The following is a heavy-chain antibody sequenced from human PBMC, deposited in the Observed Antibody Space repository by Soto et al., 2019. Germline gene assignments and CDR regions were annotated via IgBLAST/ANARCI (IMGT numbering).Heavy chain of an antibody. Sequence: QITLKESGPTVVKPTQTLTLTCTFSGFSLTTSAVGVGWIRQPPGKALEWLALIYWDDDKRYSPSLKSRLTLTKDTSKNQVVLTMTNMDPVDTATSYCAHNFGETFDYWGQGTLVTVSS. CDR2: IYWDDDK. CDR3: AHNFGETFDY. D-gene: IGHD3-10*01. CDR1: GFSLTTSAVG. V-gene: IGHV2-5*02. J-gene: IGHJ4*02.